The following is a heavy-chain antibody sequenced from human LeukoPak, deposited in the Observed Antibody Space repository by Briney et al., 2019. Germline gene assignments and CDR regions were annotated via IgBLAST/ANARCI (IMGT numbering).Heavy chain of an antibody. D-gene: IGHD3-3*01. CDR1: GFTFSTYG. CDR3: ARGAESDFWSGYSDY. J-gene: IGHJ4*02. V-gene: IGHV3-21*01. Sequence: GGSLRLSCAASGFTFSTYGMNWVRQAPGKGLEWVSSISSSSSYIYYADSVKGRFTISRDNAKNSLYLQMNSLRAEDTAVYYCARGAESDFWSGYSDYWGQGTLVTVSS. CDR2: ISSSSSYI.